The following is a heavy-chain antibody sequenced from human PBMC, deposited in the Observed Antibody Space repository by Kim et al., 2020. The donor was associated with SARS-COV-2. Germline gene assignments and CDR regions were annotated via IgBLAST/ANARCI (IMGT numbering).Heavy chain of an antibody. CDR2: IIPIFGTA. D-gene: IGHD3-16*02. J-gene: IGHJ4*02. V-gene: IGHV1-69*13. CDR3: ASLSDYVWGSYRYTGGSDFDY. Sequence: SVKVSCKASGGTFSSYAISWVRQAPGQGLEWMGGIIPIFGTANYAQKFQGRVTITADESTSTAYMELSSLRSEDTAVYYCASLSDYVWGSYRYTGGSDFDYWGQGTLVTVSS. CDR1: GGTFSSYA.